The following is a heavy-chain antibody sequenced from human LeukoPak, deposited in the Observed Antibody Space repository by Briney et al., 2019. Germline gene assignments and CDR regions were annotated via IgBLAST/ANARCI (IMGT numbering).Heavy chain of an antibody. CDR3: TTDRWIATDYYYYGMDV. D-gene: IGHD5-12*01. J-gene: IGHJ6*02. CDR1: GFTFTYYA. Sequence: GGSLRLSCAASGFTFTYYAMSWVRQAPGKGLEWVSSISGSGGSTYYADSVKGRFTISRDNSKNTLYLQMNSLRAEDTAVYYCTTDRWIATDYYYYGMDVWGQGTTDTVSS. CDR2: ISGSGGST. V-gene: IGHV3-23*01.